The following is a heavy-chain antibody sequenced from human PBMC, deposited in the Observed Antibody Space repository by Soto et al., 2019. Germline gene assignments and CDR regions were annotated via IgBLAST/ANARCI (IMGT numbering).Heavy chain of an antibody. CDR3: AKEGATFFGVVIPYFDY. Sequence: EVQLLESGGGLVQPGGSLRLSCAASGFTFSSYAMSWVRQAPGKGLEWVSAISGSGGSTYYADSVKGRFTISRDNSKNTLYRKMNGLRAGDTAVYYCAKEGATFFGVVIPYFDYGGQGPRVPVSS. CDR2: ISGSGGST. V-gene: IGHV3-23*01. D-gene: IGHD3-3*01. J-gene: IGHJ4*02. CDR1: GFTFSSYA.